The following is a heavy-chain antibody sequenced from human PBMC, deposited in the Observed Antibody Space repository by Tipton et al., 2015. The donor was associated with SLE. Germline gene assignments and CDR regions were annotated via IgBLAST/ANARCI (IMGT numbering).Heavy chain of an antibody. CDR2: IFYSGSFSGGST. CDR3: ARDSPYDSSGYYSDY. Sequence: TLSLTCTVSGGSISSYYWGWIRQPPGKGLEWIGSIFYSGSFSGGSTYYNPSLKSRVTMSVDTSKNQFSLKLSSVTAADTTIYYCARDSPYDSSGYYSDYWGQGTQVTVSS. D-gene: IGHD3-22*01. CDR1: GGSISSYY. V-gene: IGHV4-39*07. J-gene: IGHJ4*02.